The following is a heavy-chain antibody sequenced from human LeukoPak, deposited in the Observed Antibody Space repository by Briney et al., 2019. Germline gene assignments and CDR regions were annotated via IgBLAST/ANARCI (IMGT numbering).Heavy chain of an antibody. V-gene: IGHV4-34*01. D-gene: IGHD6-19*01. CDR3: ARLRAVAGTGDWFDP. Sequence: SETLSLTCAVYGGSFSGYYWSWIRQPPGKGLEWIGEINHSGSTNYNPSLKSRVTISVDTSKNQLSLKLSSVTAADTAVYYCARLRAVAGTGDWFDPWGQGTLVTVSS. CDR1: GGSFSGYY. J-gene: IGHJ5*02. CDR2: INHSGST.